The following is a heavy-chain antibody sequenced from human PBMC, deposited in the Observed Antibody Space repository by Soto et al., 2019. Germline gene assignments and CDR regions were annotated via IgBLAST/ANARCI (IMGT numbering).Heavy chain of an antibody. J-gene: IGHJ4*02. CDR3: ARGPPNSSSSIDY. V-gene: IGHV4-34*01. Sequence: SETLSLTCAVYGGSFSGYYWSWIRQPPGKGLEWIGEINHSGSTNYNPSLKSRATISVDTSKNQFSLKLSSVTAADTAVYYCARGPPNSSSSIDYWGQGTLVTVSS. D-gene: IGHD6-6*01. CDR2: INHSGST. CDR1: GGSFSGYY.